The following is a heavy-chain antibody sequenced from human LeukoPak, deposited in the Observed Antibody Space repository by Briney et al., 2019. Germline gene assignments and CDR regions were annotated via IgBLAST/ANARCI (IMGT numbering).Heavy chain of an antibody. CDR2: ISTTGAI. CDR3: ARDGWYYFDY. J-gene: IGHJ4*02. D-gene: IGHD6-19*01. V-gene: IGHV3-48*02. CDR1: GFTFSTYS. Sequence: GGSLRLSCTASGFTFSTYSMRWVRQAPGKGLEWVPYISTTGAILYSDSVKGRFTISRDNAKNSLYLLMISLRDEDTAVYYCARDGWYYFDYWGQGTRVTVSS.